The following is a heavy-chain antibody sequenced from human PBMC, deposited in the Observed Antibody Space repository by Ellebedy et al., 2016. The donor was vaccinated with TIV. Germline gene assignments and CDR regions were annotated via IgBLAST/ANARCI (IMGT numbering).Heavy chain of an antibody. CDR3: ARDHPAPGVPAQPDY. D-gene: IGHD2-2*01. Sequence: SVKVSCXASGGTFSSYAISWVRQAPGQGLEWMGRIIPILGIANYAQKFQGRVTITADKSTSTAYMELSSLRSEDTAVYYCARDHPAPGVPAQPDYWGQGTLVTVSS. CDR2: IIPILGIA. CDR1: GGTFSSYA. J-gene: IGHJ4*02. V-gene: IGHV1-69*04.